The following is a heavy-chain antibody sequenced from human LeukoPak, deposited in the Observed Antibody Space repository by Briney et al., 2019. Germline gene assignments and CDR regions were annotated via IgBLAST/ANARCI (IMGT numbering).Heavy chain of an antibody. CDR3: ARDHSNSPLGY. V-gene: IGHV3-74*01. CDR2: INTDGSST. D-gene: IGHD4-11*01. CDR1: GFTFSSYW. Sequence: PGGSLRLSCAASGFTFSSYWMHWVRQAPGKGLVWVSRINTDGSSTSYADSVKGRFTISRDNAKNTLYLQMNSLRAEDTAVYYCARDHSNSPLGYWGQGTLVTVSS. J-gene: IGHJ4*02.